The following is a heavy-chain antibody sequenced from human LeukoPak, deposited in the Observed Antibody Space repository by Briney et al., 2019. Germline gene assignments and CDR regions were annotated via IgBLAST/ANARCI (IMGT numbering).Heavy chain of an antibody. CDR3: ARLPGGTTRGIDP. D-gene: IGHD3-16*01. Sequence: PSETLSLTCAVCGGSFSGYYWSWLRQPPGKGLEWIGYIYYSGSTNYNPSLKSRVTISVDTSKNQFSLKLSSVTAADTAVYYCARLPGGTTRGIDPWGQGTLVTVSS. J-gene: IGHJ5*02. CDR1: GGSFSGYY. CDR2: IYYSGST. V-gene: IGHV4-59*08.